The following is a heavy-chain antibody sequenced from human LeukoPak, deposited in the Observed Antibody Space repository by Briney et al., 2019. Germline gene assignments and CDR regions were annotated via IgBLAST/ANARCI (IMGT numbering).Heavy chain of an antibody. CDR1: GASISSYY. Sequence: SETLSLTCTVSGASISSYYWSWIRQPPGKGLEWIGYIYYSGSTDYNPSLKSRVTISVDTSKNQFSLKLSPVTAADTAVYYCARDYSKGGGFDFWGQGTLVTVSS. D-gene: IGHD4-11*01. CDR3: ARDYSKGGGFDF. V-gene: IGHV4-59*01. CDR2: IYYSGST. J-gene: IGHJ4*02.